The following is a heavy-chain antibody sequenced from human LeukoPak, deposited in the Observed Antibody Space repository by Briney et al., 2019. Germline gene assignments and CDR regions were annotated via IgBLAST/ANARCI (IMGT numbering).Heavy chain of an antibody. CDR1: GYSISSGYY. CDR3: AKGDPFRAGWFDP. Sequence: SETLSLTCTVSGYSISSGYYWGWIRQPPRKGLEWIGSIYHSGSTYYNPSLKSRVTISVDTSKNQFSLKLSSVTAADTAVYYCAKGDPFRAGWFDPWGQGILVTVSS. V-gene: IGHV4-38-2*02. J-gene: IGHJ5*02. CDR2: IYHSGST. D-gene: IGHD6-13*01.